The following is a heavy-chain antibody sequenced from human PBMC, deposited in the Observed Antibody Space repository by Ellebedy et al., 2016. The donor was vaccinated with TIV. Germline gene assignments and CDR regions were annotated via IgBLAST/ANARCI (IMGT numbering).Heavy chain of an antibody. V-gene: IGHV4-39*01. Sequence: MPSETLSLTCTVSGDSFSSNNYYWGWIHQPPGKGLEWIGNIYYSGSTYCNSFLKSRVTISVDTSKHQFSLRLTSVTAADTAVYYCARFNTTMSHFDFWGQGILITVSS. CDR3: ARFNTTMSHFDF. J-gene: IGHJ4*02. CDR2: IYYSGST. CDR1: GDSFSSNNYY. D-gene: IGHD5-18*01.